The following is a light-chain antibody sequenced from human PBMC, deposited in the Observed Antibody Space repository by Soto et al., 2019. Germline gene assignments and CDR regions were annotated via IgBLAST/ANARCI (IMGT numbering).Light chain of an antibody. CDR3: QQYGSSPRT. V-gene: IGKV3-20*01. Sequence: EIVLTQSPGTLSLSPGERATLSCRASQSVSSSHLAWYQQKPGQALRLLISGASSRATGIPDRFTGSGSGTDFTLTISRLEPEDFAVYYCQQYGSSPRTFGQGTKVEIK. CDR1: QSVSSSH. J-gene: IGKJ1*01. CDR2: GAS.